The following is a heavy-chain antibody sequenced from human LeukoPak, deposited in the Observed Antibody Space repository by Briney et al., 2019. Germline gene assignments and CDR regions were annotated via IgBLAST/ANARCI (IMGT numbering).Heavy chain of an antibody. V-gene: IGHV1-3*01. D-gene: IGHD2-21*02. CDR3: ATNIVVVTATPGAFDI. CDR2: INAGNGNT. Sequence: GASVKVSCKASGYTFTSYAMHWVRQAPGQRLEWMGWINAGNGNTKYSQKFQGRVTITRDTSASTAYMELSSLRSEDTAVYYCATNIVVVTATPGAFDIWGQGTMVTVSS. CDR1: GYTFTSYA. J-gene: IGHJ3*02.